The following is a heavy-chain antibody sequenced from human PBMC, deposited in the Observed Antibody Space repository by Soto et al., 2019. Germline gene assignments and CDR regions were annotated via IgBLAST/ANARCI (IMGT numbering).Heavy chain of an antibody. CDR2: IIPIFSTA. D-gene: IGHD4-4*01. V-gene: IGHV1-69*01. J-gene: IGHJ6*02. CDR1: GGTFSSYA. Sequence: QVQLVQSGAEVKKPGSSVKVSCKASGGTFSSYAISWVRQAPGQGLEWMGGIIPIFSTANYAQKFQGRVTITADESTSTAYMELSSLRSEDTAVYYCARGRATTVTSRRYYYYGMDVWGQGTTVTVSS. CDR3: ARGRATTVTSRRYYYYGMDV.